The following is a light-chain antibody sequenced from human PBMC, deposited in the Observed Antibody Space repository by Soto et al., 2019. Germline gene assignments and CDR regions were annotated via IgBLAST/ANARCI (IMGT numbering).Light chain of an antibody. CDR3: QQSASSPST. CDR2: GAS. Sequence: ELVLTQSPGTLSLSPGERATLSCRASQSVSSGSLAWYQQKPGQAPRLLISGASSRATGIPDRFSGSGSGTDFNLTISSLEPEDFEVYYCQQSASSPSTFGERT. J-gene: IGKJ4*01. V-gene: IGKV3-20*01. CDR1: QSVSSGS.